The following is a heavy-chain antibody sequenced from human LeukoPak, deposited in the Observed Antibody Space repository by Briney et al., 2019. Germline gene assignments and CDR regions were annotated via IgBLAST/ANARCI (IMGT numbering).Heavy chain of an antibody. CDR3: ARDQFLLGYCSGGRGCRRAYYFDY. CDR1: GGTFSSYT. J-gene: IGHJ4*02. Sequence: SVNVSCKASGGTFSSYTITWVRQAPGQGLEWMGGIITVFGTTNYAQKFQGRVTITADESTSTAYMELSSLRSDDTAVYYCARDQFLLGYCSGGRGCRRAYYFDYWGQGTLVTVSS. V-gene: IGHV1-69*13. D-gene: IGHD2-15*01. CDR2: IITVFGTT.